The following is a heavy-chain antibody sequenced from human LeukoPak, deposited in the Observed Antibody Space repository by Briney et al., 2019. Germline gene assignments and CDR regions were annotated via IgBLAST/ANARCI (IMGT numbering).Heavy chain of an antibody. CDR1: GFTLSDYE. V-gene: IGHV3-48*03. Sequence: PGGSLRLSCAVSGFTLSDYEMNWVRQAPGKGLEWLSHMSSSGRTTHYADSVKGRFTISRDDANDSLYLQMNSLRVDDTALYYCAREATVTRGIRFYHYGMDVWGQGTAVTVSS. CDR2: MSSSGRTT. CDR3: AREATVTRGIRFYHYGMDV. J-gene: IGHJ6*02. D-gene: IGHD4-17*01.